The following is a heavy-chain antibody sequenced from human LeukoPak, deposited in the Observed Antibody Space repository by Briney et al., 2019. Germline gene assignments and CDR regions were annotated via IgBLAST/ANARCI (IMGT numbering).Heavy chain of an antibody. CDR3: ARGPWGYGDRGYGVLAYYYMDV. CDR1: GYTFTSHY. CDR2: INPSGSST. V-gene: IGHV1-46*01. J-gene: IGHJ6*03. D-gene: IGHD4-17*01. Sequence: GASVKVSCKASGYTFTSHYMHWVRQAPGQGLEWMGLINPSGSSTLYAQKFQGRVTMTRNTSISTPYMELNSLRSEDTAVYYCARGPWGYGDRGYGVLAYYYMDVWGKGTTVTISS.